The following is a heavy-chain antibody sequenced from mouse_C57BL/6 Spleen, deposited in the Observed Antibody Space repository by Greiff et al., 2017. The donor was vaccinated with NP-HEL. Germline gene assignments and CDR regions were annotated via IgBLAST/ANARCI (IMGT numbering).Heavy chain of an antibody. V-gene: IGHV1-59*01. CDR2: IDPSDSYT. D-gene: IGHD2-10*01. CDR3: ALPTIDMDY. Sequence: QVQLKQPGAELVRPGTSVKLSCKASGYTFTSYWMHWVKQRPGQGLEWIGVIDPSDSYTNYNQKFKGKATLTVDTSSSTAYMQLSSLTSEDSAVYYCALPTIDMDYWGQGTSVTVSS. CDR1: GYTFTSYW. J-gene: IGHJ4*01.